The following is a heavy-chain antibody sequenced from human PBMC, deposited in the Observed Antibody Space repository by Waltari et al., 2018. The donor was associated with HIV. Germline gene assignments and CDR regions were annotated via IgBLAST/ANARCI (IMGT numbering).Heavy chain of an antibody. CDR2: SLHSGNT. CDR3: ASGSRRGHSHGIDY. V-gene: IGHV4-38-2*01. CDR1: GYSLESGYY. D-gene: IGHD5-18*01. Sequence: QVQLQESGPGLVQPAETRSLTCSVPGYSLESGYYWGWIRQPPGKALEWIGSSLHSGNTYYNPSRKSRLTISLDTSKNQVSLKLSSVTAADTAVYYCASGSRRGHSHGIDYWGQGTLVTVSS. J-gene: IGHJ4*02.